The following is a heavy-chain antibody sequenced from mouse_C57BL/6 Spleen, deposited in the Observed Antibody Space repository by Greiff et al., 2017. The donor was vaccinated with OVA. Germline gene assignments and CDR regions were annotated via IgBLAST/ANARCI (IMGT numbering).Heavy chain of an antibody. CDR1: GFTFSSYA. CDR3: ARDRDYDEGYAMDY. CDR2: ISDGGSYT. D-gene: IGHD2-4*01. J-gene: IGHJ4*01. Sequence: EVKVVESGGGLVKPGGSLKLSCAASGFTFSSYAMSWVRQTPEKRLEWVATISDGGSYTYYPDNVKGRFTISRDNAKNNLYLQMSHLKSEDTAMYYCARDRDYDEGYAMDYWGQGTSVTVSS. V-gene: IGHV5-4*01.